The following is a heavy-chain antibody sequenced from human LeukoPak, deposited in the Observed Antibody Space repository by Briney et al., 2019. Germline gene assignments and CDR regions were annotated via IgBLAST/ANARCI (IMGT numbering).Heavy chain of an antibody. D-gene: IGHD3-10*01. J-gene: IGHJ4*02. CDR2: IYGDGRT. CDR3: ARSPSYYGSAHYFDY. Sequence: GGSLRLSCAASEFTVSSNYMSWVRQAPGKGLEWVSIIYGDGRTYYADSVKGRFTISRDNSKNTLFLQMNSLGAEGTAVYYCARSPSYYGSAHYFDYWGQGTLVTVSS. V-gene: IGHV3-53*01. CDR1: EFTVSSNY.